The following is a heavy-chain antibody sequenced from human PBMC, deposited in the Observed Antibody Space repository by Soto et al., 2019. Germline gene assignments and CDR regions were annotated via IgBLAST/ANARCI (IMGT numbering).Heavy chain of an antibody. CDR1: GGSFSGYY. V-gene: IGHV4-34*01. D-gene: IGHD2-15*01. Sequence: PSETLSLTCAVYGGSFSGYYWSWIRQPPGKGLEWIGEINHSGSTNYNPSLKSRVTISVDTSKNQFSLKLSSVTAADTAVYYCARRSYPLYCSGGSCYGYHYYYGMDVWGQGTTVTVSS. CDR2: INHSGST. CDR3: ARRSYPLYCSGGSCYGYHYYYGMDV. J-gene: IGHJ6*02.